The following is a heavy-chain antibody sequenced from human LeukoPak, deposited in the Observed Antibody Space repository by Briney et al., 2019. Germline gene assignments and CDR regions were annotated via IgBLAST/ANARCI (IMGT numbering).Heavy chain of an antibody. Sequence: SETLSLTCSVSGDSVSRSDSYWYWIRQPPGKGLEWIGTIYYSGGTYYSPSLKSPVTMAVAPSNNQFSLDLRPATAPPSAPYFCARRRYYDGSGYLEWGQGTLLSVSS. CDR1: GDSVSRSDSY. J-gene: IGHJ1*01. CDR3: ARRRYYDGSGYLE. D-gene: IGHD3-22*01. CDR2: IYYSGGT. V-gene: IGHV4-39*01.